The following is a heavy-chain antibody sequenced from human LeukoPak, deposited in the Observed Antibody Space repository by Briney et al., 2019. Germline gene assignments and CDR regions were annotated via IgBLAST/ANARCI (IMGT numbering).Heavy chain of an antibody. J-gene: IGHJ4*02. CDR3: TRDQTLYY. CDR2: IRSEAYGGTP. CDR1: GFTFGDYA. Sequence: PGGSLRLSCTASGFTFGDYAMTWVRQAPGKGLEWVGFIRSEAYGGTPEYAASVKGRFTISSDDSQSIAYLQMNSLKTEDTAVYYCTRDQTLYYWGQGTLVTVSS. V-gene: IGHV3-49*04.